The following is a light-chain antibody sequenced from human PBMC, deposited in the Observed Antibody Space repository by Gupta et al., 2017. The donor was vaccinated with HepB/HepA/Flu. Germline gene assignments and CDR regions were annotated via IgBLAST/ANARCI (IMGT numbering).Light chain of an antibody. CDR1: QSINSNY. V-gene: IGKV3-20*01. CDR3: QHNGSYPLYA. CDR2: DTS. Sequence: IVLTQSPGTLSLSPGEGATLSCKTSQSINSNYLAWYQQKPGQTPRLVIYDTSSRDTGIPDRFSGSGYGTEFTLTIRRWEPEDFALYYCQHNGSYPLYAFGQGTKIEIK. J-gene: IGKJ2*01.